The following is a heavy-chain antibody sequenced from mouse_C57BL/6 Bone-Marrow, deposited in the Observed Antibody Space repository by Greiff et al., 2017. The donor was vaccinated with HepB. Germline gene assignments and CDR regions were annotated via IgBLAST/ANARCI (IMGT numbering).Heavy chain of an antibody. CDR3: ARNGYYVAY. J-gene: IGHJ3*01. D-gene: IGHD2-3*01. Sequence: VQLQQSGPELVKPGASVKISCKASGYTFTDYYMNWVKQSHGKSLEWIGDINPNNGGTSYNQKFKGKATLTVDKSSSTAYMELRSLTSEDSAVYYCARNGYYVAYWGQGTLVTVSA. CDR1: GYTFTDYY. V-gene: IGHV1-26*01. CDR2: INPNNGGT.